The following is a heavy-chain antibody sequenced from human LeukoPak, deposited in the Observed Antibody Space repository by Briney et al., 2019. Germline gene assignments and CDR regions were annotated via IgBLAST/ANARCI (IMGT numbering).Heavy chain of an antibody. J-gene: IGHJ6*03. V-gene: IGHV3-21*01. CDR2: ISSSSSYI. Sequence: GGSLRLSCAASGFTFSSYSMNWVCQAPGKGLEWVSSISSSSSYIYYADSVKGRFTISRDNAKNSLYLQMNSLRAEDTAVYYCARDQTKWEPLRRRDYYYMDVWGKGTTVTVSS. CDR3: ARDQTKWEPLRRRDYYYMDV. CDR1: GFTFSSYS. D-gene: IGHD1-26*01.